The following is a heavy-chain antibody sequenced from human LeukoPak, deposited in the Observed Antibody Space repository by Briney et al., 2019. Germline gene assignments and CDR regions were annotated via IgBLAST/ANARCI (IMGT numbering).Heavy chain of an antibody. D-gene: IGHD3-10*02. V-gene: IGHV3-48*04. J-gene: IGHJ6*04. CDR1: GFIFSSYG. Sequence: GGSLRLSCAASGFIFSSYGMHWVRQAPGKGLEWVSYISSSGSTIYYADSVKGRFTISRDNAKNSLYLQMNSLRAEDTAVYYCAELGITMIGGVWGKGTTVTISS. CDR2: ISSSGSTI. CDR3: AELGITMIGGV.